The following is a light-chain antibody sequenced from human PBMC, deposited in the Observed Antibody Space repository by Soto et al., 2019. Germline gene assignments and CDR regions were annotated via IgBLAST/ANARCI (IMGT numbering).Light chain of an antibody. CDR3: QQYNSYSPS. V-gene: IGKV1-9*01. CDR2: AAS. J-gene: IGKJ4*01. CDR1: QGISSY. Sequence: IQLTPSPSSLSASVGDRVTITCRASQGISSYLACYQQKPGKAPKLLIYAASTLQSGVPSRFSGSGSGTEFTLTISSLQPDDFATYYCQQYNSYSPSFGGGTKVDIK.